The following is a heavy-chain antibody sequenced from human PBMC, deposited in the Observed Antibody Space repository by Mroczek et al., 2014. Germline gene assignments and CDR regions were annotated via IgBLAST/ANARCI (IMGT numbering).Heavy chain of an antibody. CDR3: ARQWLGPIDY. J-gene: IGHJ4*02. D-gene: IGHD6-19*01. V-gene: IGHV4-39*01. CDR1: GGSISSSSYY. CDR2: IYYSGST. Sequence: VQLLESGPGLVKPSETLSLTCTVSGGSISSSSYYWGWIRQPPGKGLEWIGSIYYSGSTYYNPSLKSRVTISVDTSKNQFSLKLSSVTAADTAVYYCARQWLGPIDYWGQGTLVTVSS.